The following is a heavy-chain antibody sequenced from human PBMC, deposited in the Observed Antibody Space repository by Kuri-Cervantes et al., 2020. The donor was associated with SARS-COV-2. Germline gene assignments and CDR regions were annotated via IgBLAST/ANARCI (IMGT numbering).Heavy chain of an antibody. CDR1: GGSISSYY. CDR2: IYHSGST. J-gene: IGHJ3*02. V-gene: IGHV4-39*07. D-gene: IGHD1-26*01. Sequence: SETLSLTCTVSGGSISSYYRGWIRQPPGKGLEWIGSIYHSGSTYYNPSLKSRVTISVDTSKNQFSLKLSSVTAADTAVYYCARWELLFPSDAFDIWGQGTMVTVSS. CDR3: ARWELLFPSDAFDI.